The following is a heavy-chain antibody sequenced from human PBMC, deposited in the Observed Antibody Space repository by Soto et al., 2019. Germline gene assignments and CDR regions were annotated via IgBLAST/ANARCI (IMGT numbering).Heavy chain of an antibody. D-gene: IGHD1-1*01. V-gene: IGHV4-39*01. CDR3: ARHVRDNWNDLNWFDP. Sequence: SETLSLTCTVSGGSISSSSYYWGWIRQPPGKGLEWIGSIYYSGSTYYNPSLKSRVTISVDTSKNQFSLKLSSVTAADTAVYYCARHVRDNWNDLNWFDPWGQGTLVTVS. J-gene: IGHJ5*02. CDR1: GGSISSSSYY. CDR2: IYYSGST.